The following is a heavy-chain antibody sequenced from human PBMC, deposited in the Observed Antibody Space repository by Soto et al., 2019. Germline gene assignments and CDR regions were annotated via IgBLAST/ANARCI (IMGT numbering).Heavy chain of an antibody. D-gene: IGHD6-19*01. J-gene: IGHJ6*02. CDR1: GVTFSSHA. CDR2: ISGSGGST. Sequence: GGSLRLSCAASGVTFSSHAMSWVRQAPGKGLEWVSAISGSGGSTYYADSVKGRFTISRDNSKNTLYLQMNSLRAEDTAVYYCTRGAVAGTPSNYYYYYGMDVWGQGTTVTVSS. V-gene: IGHV3-23*01. CDR3: TRGAVAGTPSNYYYYYGMDV.